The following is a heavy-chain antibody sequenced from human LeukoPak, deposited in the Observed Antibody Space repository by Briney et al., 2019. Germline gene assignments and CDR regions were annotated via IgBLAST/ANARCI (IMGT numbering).Heavy chain of an antibody. CDR2: IYSSGNT. J-gene: IGHJ4*02. CDR1: GASISSGRNY. CDR3: ARHLSGTAMAHYFDH. Sequence: SETLSLTCSVSGASISSGRNYWGWIRQSPGKGLEWIASIYSSGNTQYNPSLQSRVSVSVDTTKNQVSVRLSSLTAADTGVYYCARHLSGTAMAHYFDHWGQGTVVTVSS. D-gene: IGHD5-18*01. V-gene: IGHV4-39*01.